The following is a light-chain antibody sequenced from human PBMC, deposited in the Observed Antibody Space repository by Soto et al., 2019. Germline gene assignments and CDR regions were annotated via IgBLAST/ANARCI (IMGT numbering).Light chain of an antibody. Sequence: DIVLTQSPATLSLSPVERATLSCRASQSVNNYLAWYQQKPGQAPRLLIYDAFNRATGIPARFSGSGSGTDFTLTNSSLEPEDFAVYYCQQRSNWPPSCGPGTKVDIK. CDR1: QSVNNY. J-gene: IGKJ3*01. V-gene: IGKV3-11*01. CDR2: DAF. CDR3: QQRSNWPPS.